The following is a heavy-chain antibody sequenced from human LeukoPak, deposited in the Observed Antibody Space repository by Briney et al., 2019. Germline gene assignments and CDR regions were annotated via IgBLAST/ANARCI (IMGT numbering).Heavy chain of an antibody. CDR3: PRQGGGRYYNSGNYYTTMGAFDT. J-gene: IGHJ3*02. CDR1: GGSISSNSHY. D-gene: IGHD3-10*01. CDR2: VYFSGST. V-gene: IGHV4-39*01. Sequence: SETLSLTCTVSGGSISSNSHYWGWIRQPPGRGLEWIGTVYFSGSTYYNPSLKSRVTISVDTSKNQFSLKLSSVTAADTAVFYSPRQGGGRYYNSGNYYTTMGAFDTWGQGTTVTVSS.